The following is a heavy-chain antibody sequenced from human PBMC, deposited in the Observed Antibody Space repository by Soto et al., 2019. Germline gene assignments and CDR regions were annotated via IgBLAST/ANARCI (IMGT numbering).Heavy chain of an antibody. J-gene: IGHJ1*01. CDR3: ARPPKSQVTRPPEYFPH. D-gene: IGHD2-21*02. CDR2: SYYSGST. Sequence: PSEYVSLTCTVSDRSISNSSYCWGCIRQPPGKGLEWIGSSYYSGSTYYNPSLKSRVTISVDTSKNQFSLKLSSVTAADTAVYYCARPPKSQVTRPPEYFPHWGQGTLVTVSS. CDR1: DRSISNSSYC. V-gene: IGHV4-39*01.